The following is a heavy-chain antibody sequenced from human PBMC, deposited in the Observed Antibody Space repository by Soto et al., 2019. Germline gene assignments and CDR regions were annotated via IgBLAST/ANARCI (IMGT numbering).Heavy chain of an antibody. CDR1: GFTFINFA. V-gene: IGHV3-23*01. Sequence: EVQLWESGGGLVQPGGSLRLSCAASGFTFINFAMSWVRQAPGKGLEWVSGISGTGRSTFYADSVEGRFTISRDNSKNTVLMQMNSLRAEDTAVYYCAKGNTSGWYFFDYWGQGTMVTVSS. CDR2: ISGTGRST. D-gene: IGHD6-19*01. CDR3: AKGNTSGWYFFDY. J-gene: IGHJ4*02.